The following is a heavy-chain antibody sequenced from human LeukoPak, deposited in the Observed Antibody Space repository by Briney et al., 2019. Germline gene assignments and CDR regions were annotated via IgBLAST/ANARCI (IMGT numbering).Heavy chain of an antibody. CDR2: ISSNGDNT. CDR1: GFTFSTYV. CDR3: ARDTRARYPDL. D-gene: IGHD2-15*01. J-gene: IGHJ2*01. V-gene: IGHV3-64D*06. Sequence: GGSLRLSCSVSGFTFSTYVMHWVRQAPGKGLEYVSAISSNGDNTYYADSVKGRFTISRDNSKNTLYLQMSSLRADDTAVYYCARDTRARYPDLWGRGTLVTGSS.